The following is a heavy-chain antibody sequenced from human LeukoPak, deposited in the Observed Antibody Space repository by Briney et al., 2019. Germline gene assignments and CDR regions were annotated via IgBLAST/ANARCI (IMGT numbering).Heavy chain of an antibody. V-gene: IGHV4-59*01. CDR1: GGSISNYY. J-gene: IGHJ6*03. CDR2: IYYSGST. CDR3: AASYYYYYYMDV. Sequence: PSETLSLTCTVSGGSISNYYWSWIRQPPGKGLEWIGYIYYSGSTNYNPSLKSRVTISVDTSKNQFSLKLGSVTAADTAVYYCAASYYYYYYMDVWGKGTTVTVSS.